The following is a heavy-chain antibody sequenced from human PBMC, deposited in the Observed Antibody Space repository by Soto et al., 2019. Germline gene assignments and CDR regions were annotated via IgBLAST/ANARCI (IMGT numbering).Heavy chain of an antibody. D-gene: IGHD4-17*01. CDR3: AKAANYGCNFDVFDI. V-gene: IGHV3-30*18. J-gene: IGHJ3*02. CDR2: ISYDGSNK. CDR1: GFTFSSYG. Sequence: QVQLVESGGGVVQPGRSLRLSCVAFGFTFSSYGMHWVRQAPGKGLEWVAVISYDGSNKYYSDSVKGRFTISRDNSKSTLYLQTNSLRAEDTAVYYCAKAANYGCNFDVFDIWGRGTMVTVSS.